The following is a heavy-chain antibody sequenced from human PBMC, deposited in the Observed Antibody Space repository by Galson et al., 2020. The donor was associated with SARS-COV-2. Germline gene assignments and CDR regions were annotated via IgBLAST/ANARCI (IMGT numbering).Heavy chain of an antibody. V-gene: IGHV4-39*01. Sequence: SETLSLTCIVSGGSISSSNYYWGWIRQPPGKGLEWIGSIHYSGSTFYNPSLKSRVTISVGTSEHQFSLKLNSVTAADTAVYYCARLPSTMRLVAITYWHFGLWGRGTLVPVSA. CDR2: IHYSGST. D-gene: IGHD3-22*01. J-gene: IGHJ2*01. CDR3: ARLPSTMRLVAITYWHFGL. CDR1: GGSISSSNYY.